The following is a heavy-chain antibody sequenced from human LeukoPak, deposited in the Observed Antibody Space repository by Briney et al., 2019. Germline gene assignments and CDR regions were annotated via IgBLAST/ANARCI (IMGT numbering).Heavy chain of an antibody. D-gene: IGHD1-26*01. J-gene: IGHJ4*02. V-gene: IGHV1-2*02. CDR3: ARRLGATQPYFDF. CDR2: IHPHSGDT. Sequence: ASVKVSCKASGFTFTGHYFHWVRQAPGQGLEWMGWIHPHSGDTGYAQMFQGRVSMTRDTSVSTAYMELSSLRSDDTAVYYCARRLGATQPYFDFWGQGALVTVSS. CDR1: GFTFTGHY.